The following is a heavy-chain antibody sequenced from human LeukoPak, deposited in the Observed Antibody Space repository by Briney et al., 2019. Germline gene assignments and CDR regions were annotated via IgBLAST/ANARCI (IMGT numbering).Heavy chain of an antibody. CDR1: GFTLSNAW. J-gene: IGHJ4*02. D-gene: IGHD3-22*01. CDR2: IRSKSHGATS. Sequence: GGSLRLSCAASGFTLSNAWMNWVRQAPGKGLEWVVRIRSKSHGATSDYATPVKGRVTISRDASSNKLYLQINSLRSEDTARYYCAMGSNSYDSSDFDHWGQGTLVTVSS. V-gene: IGHV3-15*01. CDR3: AMGSNSYDSSDFDH.